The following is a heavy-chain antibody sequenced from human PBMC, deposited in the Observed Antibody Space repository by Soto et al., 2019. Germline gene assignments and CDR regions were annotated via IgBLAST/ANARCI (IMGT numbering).Heavy chain of an antibody. CDR1: GGSISSSNW. Sequence: QVQLQESGPGLVKPSGTLSLTCAVSGGSISSSNWWSWVRQPPGKGLEWIGEIYHSGSTNYNPSPKSRVTISVDKSKNQFSLKLSSVTAADTAVYYCARDSPGYCTNGVCQGYYYYGMDVWGQGTTVTVSS. D-gene: IGHD2-8*01. CDR2: IYHSGST. V-gene: IGHV4-4*02. CDR3: ARDSPGYCTNGVCQGYYYYGMDV. J-gene: IGHJ6*02.